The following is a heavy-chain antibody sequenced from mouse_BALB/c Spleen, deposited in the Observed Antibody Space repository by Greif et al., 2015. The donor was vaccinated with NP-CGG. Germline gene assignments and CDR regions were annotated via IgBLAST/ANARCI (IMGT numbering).Heavy chain of an antibody. CDR2: ISDGGSYT. D-gene: IGHD1-1*01. CDR3: ARDYYGSSYAMDY. CDR1: GFTFSDYY. Sequence: EVPGVESGGGLVKPGGSLKLSCAASGFTFSDYYMYWVRQTPEKRLEWVATISDGGSYTYYPDSVKGRFTISRDNAKNNLYLQMSSLKAEDTAMYYCARDYYGSSYAMDYWGQGTSVTVSS. V-gene: IGHV5-4*02. J-gene: IGHJ4*01.